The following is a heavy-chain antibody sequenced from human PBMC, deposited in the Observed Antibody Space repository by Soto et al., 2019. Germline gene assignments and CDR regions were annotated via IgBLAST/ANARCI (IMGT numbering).Heavy chain of an antibody. J-gene: IGHJ4*02. Sequence: ASVKVSCKASGYTFTSYGISWVRQAPGQGLEWMGWINAGNGNTKYSQKFQGRVTITRDTSASTAYMELSSLRSEDTAVYYCARVIDYSNPRFDYWGQGTLVTVSS. V-gene: IGHV1-3*01. CDR3: ARVIDYSNPRFDY. D-gene: IGHD4-4*01. CDR1: GYTFTSYG. CDR2: INAGNGNT.